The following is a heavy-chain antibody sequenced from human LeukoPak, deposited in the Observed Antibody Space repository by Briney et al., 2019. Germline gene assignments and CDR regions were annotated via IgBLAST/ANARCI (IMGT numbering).Heavy chain of an antibody. CDR2: IYYSGST. Sequence: SETLSLTCTVSGGSISSYYWSWIRQPPGKGLEWIGYIYYSGSTNYNPSLKSRVTISVDTSKNQFSLKLSPVTAADTAVYYCARGDHLVDTAMVPPPGYFDLWGRGTLVTVSS. D-gene: IGHD5-18*01. CDR1: GGSISSYY. V-gene: IGHV4-59*01. CDR3: ARGDHLVDTAMVPPPGYFDL. J-gene: IGHJ2*01.